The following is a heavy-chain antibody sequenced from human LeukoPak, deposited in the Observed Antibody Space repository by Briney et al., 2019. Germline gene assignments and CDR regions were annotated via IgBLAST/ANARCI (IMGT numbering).Heavy chain of an antibody. CDR2: ISGSSTYI. CDR1: GFTFSTYT. CDR3: ARDKRGANWFDP. J-gene: IGHJ5*02. D-gene: IGHD1-26*01. Sequence: SGGSLRLSCSASGFTFSTYTMNWVRQAPGKGLEWVSSISGSSTYIYYADSVKGRCTISRDNAKNSLYLQMNSLRAEDTAAYYCARDKRGANWFDPWGQGTLVTVSS. V-gene: IGHV3-21*01.